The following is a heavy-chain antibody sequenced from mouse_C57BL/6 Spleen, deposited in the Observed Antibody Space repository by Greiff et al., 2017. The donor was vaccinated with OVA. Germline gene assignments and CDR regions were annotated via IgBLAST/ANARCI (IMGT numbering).Heavy chain of an antibody. CDR2: ISDGGSYT. D-gene: IGHD1-1*01. CDR1: GFTFSSYA. J-gene: IGHJ1*03. CDR3: ARDTTVVATMRYFDV. V-gene: IGHV5-4*01. Sequence: EVQVVESGGGLVKPGGSLKLSCAASGFTFSSYAMSWVRQTPEKRLEWVATISDGGSYTYYPDNVKGRFTISRDNAKNNLYLQMSHLKSEDTAMYYCARDTTVVATMRYFDVWGTVTTVTVSS.